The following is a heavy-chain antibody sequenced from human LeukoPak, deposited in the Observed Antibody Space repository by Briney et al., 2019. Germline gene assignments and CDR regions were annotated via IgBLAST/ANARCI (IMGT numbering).Heavy chain of an antibody. J-gene: IGHJ4*02. Sequence: GGSLRLSCAASGFTFSIYAMSWVRQAPGKGLEWVSAISSSGGSTYYADSVKGRFTISRDNSKNTLYLQMNSLRAEDTAVYYCASIVYGDYDPTDYWGQGTLVTVSS. CDR1: GFTFSIYA. D-gene: IGHD4-17*01. V-gene: IGHV3-23*01. CDR2: ISSSGGST. CDR3: ASIVYGDYDPTDY.